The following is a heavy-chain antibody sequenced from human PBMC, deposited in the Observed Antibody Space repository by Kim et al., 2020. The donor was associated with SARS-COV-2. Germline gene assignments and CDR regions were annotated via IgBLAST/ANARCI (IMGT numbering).Heavy chain of an antibody. CDR1: GGSISSSSYY. Sequence: SETLSLTCTVSGGSISSSSYYWGWIRQPPGKGLEWIGSIYYSGSTYYSPSLKSRVTISVDTSKNQFSLKLSSVTAADTAVYYCARQVGYSEVFDPWGQGTLVTVSS. D-gene: IGHD6-13*01. CDR3: ARQVGYSEVFDP. CDR2: IYYSGST. V-gene: IGHV4-39*01. J-gene: IGHJ5*02.